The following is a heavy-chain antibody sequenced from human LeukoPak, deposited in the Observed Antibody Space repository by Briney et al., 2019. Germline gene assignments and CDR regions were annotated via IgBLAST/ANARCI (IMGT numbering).Heavy chain of an antibody. V-gene: IGHV4-39*07. Sequence: SETLSLTCTVSGGSIINRSYYWVWIRQPPGKGLEWIGSVYYTGTTYYNPSLKSRVTISVDTSKNQFSLKLSSVTAADTAVYYCARLVWYTYYFDYWGQGTLVTVSS. J-gene: IGHJ4*02. D-gene: IGHD2-2*02. CDR3: ARLVWYTYYFDY. CDR1: GGSIINRSYY. CDR2: VYYTGTT.